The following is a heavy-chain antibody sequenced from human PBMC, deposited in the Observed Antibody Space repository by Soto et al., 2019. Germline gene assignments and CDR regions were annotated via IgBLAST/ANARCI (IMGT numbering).Heavy chain of an antibody. Sequence: SETRSLTCTVSGDSISSYYWTWIRQRPGKGLEWIGYIYYSGSTNYNPSLKSRVTISVDTSKNQFSLKLTSVTAADTAVYYCARGVATIGPWGQGTLVTVSS. CDR2: IYYSGST. CDR1: GDSISSYY. V-gene: IGHV4-59*01. J-gene: IGHJ5*02. D-gene: IGHD5-12*01. CDR3: ARGVATIGP.